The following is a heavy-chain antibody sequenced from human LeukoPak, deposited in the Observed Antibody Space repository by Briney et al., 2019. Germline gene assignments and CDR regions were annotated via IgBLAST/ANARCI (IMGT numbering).Heavy chain of an antibody. D-gene: IGHD3-10*01. Sequence: GGSLRLSCAVSGFTFSNFWMNWVRQAPGKGLEWVANITNDGSEQNYVDSVKGRFTISRDNAKNSLYLQMNSLRVDDTAVYHCATGHYRDPAGWGQGTLVTVSS. CDR2: ITNDGSEQ. V-gene: IGHV3-7*01. J-gene: IGHJ4*02. CDR3: ATGHYRDPAG. CDR1: GFTFSNFW.